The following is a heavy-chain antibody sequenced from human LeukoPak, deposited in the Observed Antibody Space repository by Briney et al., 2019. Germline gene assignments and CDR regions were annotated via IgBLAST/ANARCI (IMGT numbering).Heavy chain of an antibody. J-gene: IGHJ6*03. CDR2: IFYSGST. CDR1: GGSISTSNYY. Sequence: SETLSLTCTVSGGSISTSNYYWGWIRQPPGKGLEWIGNIFYSGSTYYSPSLKSRVTISVDTSKNQFSLKLSSVTAADTAVYYCARRVGRYFGERAYYYNYMDVWGKGTTVTISS. V-gene: IGHV4-39*07. D-gene: IGHD3-10*01. CDR3: ARRVGRYFGERAYYYNYMDV.